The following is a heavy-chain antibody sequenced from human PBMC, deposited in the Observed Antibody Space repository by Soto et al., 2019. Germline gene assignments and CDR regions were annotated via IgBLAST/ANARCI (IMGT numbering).Heavy chain of an antibody. V-gene: IGHV6-1*01. D-gene: IGHD2-15*01. CDR1: GDSVSSNSAA. Sequence: SQTLSLTCVISGDSVSSNSAAWNWIRQSPSRGLEWLGRTYYRSKWYNDYAVSVKSRITINPDTSKNQFSLQLNSVTPADTAVYYCARQDCSGHFCYPLGFGPWGQGTLVTVSS. J-gene: IGHJ5*02. CDR3: ARQDCSGHFCYPLGFGP. CDR2: TYYRSKWYN.